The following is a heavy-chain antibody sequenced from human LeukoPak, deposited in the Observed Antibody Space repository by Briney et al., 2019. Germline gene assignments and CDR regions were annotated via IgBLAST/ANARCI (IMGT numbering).Heavy chain of an antibody. D-gene: IGHD3-3*02. Sequence: GEPLKISCKGSGYSFTSYWIGWVRQVPGKGLEWMGIIYPGDSDTRYSPSFQGQVTISADKSISTAYLQWSSLKASDTAMYYCARLLSFLGRAKSLSAFDIWGQGTMVTVSS. CDR2: IYPGDSDT. CDR3: ARLLSFLGRAKSLSAFDI. J-gene: IGHJ3*02. CDR1: GYSFTSYW. V-gene: IGHV5-51*01.